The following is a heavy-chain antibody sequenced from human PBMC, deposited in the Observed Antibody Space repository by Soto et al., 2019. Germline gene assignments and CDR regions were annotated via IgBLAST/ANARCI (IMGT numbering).Heavy chain of an antibody. V-gene: IGHV3-74*01. CDR1: GFTFSNHW. J-gene: IGHJ4*02. CDR3: ARGYSSGPDY. CDR2: INSDGSTT. D-gene: IGHD6-19*01. Sequence: GRSLRLSCAASGFTFSNHWMHWVSQAPGKGLEWVSRINSDGSTTTYADSVKGRFTIFRHNAKNTLYLQLNSLRAEDTALYYCARGYSSGPDYWGQGTLVTVSS.